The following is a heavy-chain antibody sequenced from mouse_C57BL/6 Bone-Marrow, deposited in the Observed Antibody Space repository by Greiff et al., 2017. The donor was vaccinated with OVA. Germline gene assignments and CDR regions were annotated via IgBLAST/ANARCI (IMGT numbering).Heavy chain of an antibody. CDR2: IFPGSGST. CDR1: GYTFTDYY. V-gene: IGHV1-75*01. J-gene: IGHJ4*01. Sequence: VQLQQSGTELVKPGASVKISCKASGYTFTDYYINWVKQRPGQGLEWIGWIFPGSGSTYYNEKFKGKATLTVDKSSSTAYMLLSSLTSEDSAVYFCARSPYDGYYVKGFLYYAIDYWGQGTSVTVSS. D-gene: IGHD2-3*01. CDR3: ARSPYDGYYVKGFLYYAIDY.